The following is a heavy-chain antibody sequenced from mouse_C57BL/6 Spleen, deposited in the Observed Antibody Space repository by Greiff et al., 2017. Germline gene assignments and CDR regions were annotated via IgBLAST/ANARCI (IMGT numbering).Heavy chain of an antibody. CDR1: GYTFTSYW. Sequence: QVQLQQPGAELVKPGASVKLSCKASGYTFTSYWMHWVKQSPGQGLAWIGMIHPNSGSPNYNEKLKSKATLTVDNSSSTAYMKLRSLTSEDSAVYYCARKDYGSDYAMDYWGQGTSVTVSA. D-gene: IGHD1-1*01. J-gene: IGHJ4*01. CDR3: ARKDYGSDYAMDY. CDR2: IHPNSGSP. V-gene: IGHV1-64*01.